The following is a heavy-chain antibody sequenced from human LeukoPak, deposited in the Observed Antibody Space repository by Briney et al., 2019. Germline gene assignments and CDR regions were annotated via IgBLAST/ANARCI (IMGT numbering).Heavy chain of an antibody. CDR3: AKDGEAYCSGGSCWYYFDY. V-gene: IGHV3-30*18. CDR1: GFTFSSYG. D-gene: IGHD2-15*01. CDR2: ISYDGSNK. Sequence: GGSLRLSWAASGFTFSSYGMHWVRQAPGKGLEWVAVISYDGSNKYYADSVKGRFTISRDNSKNTLYLQMNSLRAEDTAVYYCAKDGEAYCSGGSCWYYFDYWGQGTLVTVSS. J-gene: IGHJ4*02.